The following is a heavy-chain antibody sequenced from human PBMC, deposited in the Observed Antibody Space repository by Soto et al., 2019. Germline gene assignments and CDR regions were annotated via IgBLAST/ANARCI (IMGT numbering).Heavy chain of an antibody. CDR2: IYYSGST. CDR3: ARVGSSSSLEYYFDY. D-gene: IGHD2-2*01. Sequence: PSETLSLTCTVSGGSISSYYWSWIRQPPGKGLEWIGYIYYSGSTNYNPSLKSRVTISVDTSKNQFSLKLSSVTAADTAVYYCARVGSSSSLEYYFDYWGQGTLVTV. J-gene: IGHJ4*02. CDR1: GGSISSYY. V-gene: IGHV4-59*01.